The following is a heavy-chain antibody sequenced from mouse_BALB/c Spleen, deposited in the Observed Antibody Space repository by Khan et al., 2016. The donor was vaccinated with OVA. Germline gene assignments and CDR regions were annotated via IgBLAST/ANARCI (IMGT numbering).Heavy chain of an antibody. CDR2: IWGGGTT. Sequence: QMQLEESGPGLVAPSQNLSITCTVSGFSLTDYGVSWIRQPPGMGLEWLGVIWGGGTTYYNSALKSRLSISKDNSKSQVFLKMNSLQTDDTAMYYGAKGLWSHYFALDYWGQGASVTVSS. CDR3: AKGLWSHYFALDY. CDR1: GFSLTDYG. V-gene: IGHV2-6-5*01. J-gene: IGHJ4*01. D-gene: IGHD1-1*02.